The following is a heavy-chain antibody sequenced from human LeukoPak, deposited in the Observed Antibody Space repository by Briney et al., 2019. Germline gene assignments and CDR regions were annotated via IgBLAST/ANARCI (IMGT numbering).Heavy chain of an antibody. D-gene: IGHD3-10*01. Sequence: SETLSLICTVSGGSTSSYYWSWIRQSPGKGLEWIGYINYSGSTNYNPSLKSRVTISVDTSKNQFSLKLSSVTAAATAVYYCAGNYYGSGSYYSEDRYWGQGTLVTVSS. CDR2: INYSGST. CDR3: AGNYYGSGSYYSEDRY. V-gene: IGHV4-59*08. J-gene: IGHJ4*02. CDR1: GGSTSSYY.